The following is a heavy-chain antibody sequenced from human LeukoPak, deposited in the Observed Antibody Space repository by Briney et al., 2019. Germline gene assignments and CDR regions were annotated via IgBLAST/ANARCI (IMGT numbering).Heavy chain of an antibody. Sequence: SETLSLTCTVSGGSISTYYWSWIRQPPGTGLEWIGHIYNSENTNYIPSLKSRVTISVDTSKNQFSLKLSSVTAADTAVYYCARGDYGEPLDYWGQGTLVTVSS. J-gene: IGHJ4*02. CDR3: ARGDYGEPLDY. CDR2: IYNSENT. V-gene: IGHV4-59*12. D-gene: IGHD4-17*01. CDR1: GGSISTYY.